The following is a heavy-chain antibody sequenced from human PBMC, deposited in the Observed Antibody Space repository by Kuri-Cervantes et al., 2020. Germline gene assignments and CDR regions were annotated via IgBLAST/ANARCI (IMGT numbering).Heavy chain of an antibody. CDR1: GFTFSNYW. D-gene: IGHD4-23*01. V-gene: IGHV3-7*01. Sequence: GESLKISCATSGFTFSNYWMNWVRQAPGKGLEWVGNINREGGEKYYLDSVKGRFIISRDNAKNSLFLQMNSLRAEDMALYYCARDTDGGFSWSYWGQGTLVTVSS. J-gene: IGHJ4*02. CDR2: INREGGEK. CDR3: ARDTDGGFSWSY.